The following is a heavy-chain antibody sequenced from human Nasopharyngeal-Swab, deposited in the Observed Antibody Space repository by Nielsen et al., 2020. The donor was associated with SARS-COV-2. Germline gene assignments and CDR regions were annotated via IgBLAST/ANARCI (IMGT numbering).Heavy chain of an antibody. Sequence: SETLSLTCTVSGDSIAYSTCYWVWIRQRPGKGLERIGNIYYNGNTYQNPSLKSRLPITVDKSKNQFSLQLSSVTAADTAVYYCVRSSSWYYFDYWAQGTQVTVSS. CDR2: IYYNGNT. D-gene: IGHD6-13*01. CDR3: VRSSSWYYFDY. CDR1: GDSIAYSTCY. V-gene: IGHV4-39*01. J-gene: IGHJ4*02.